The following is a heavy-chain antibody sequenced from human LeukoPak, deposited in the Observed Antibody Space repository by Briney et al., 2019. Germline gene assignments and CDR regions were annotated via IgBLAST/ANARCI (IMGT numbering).Heavy chain of an antibody. CDR2: IYPGDSDT. J-gene: IGHJ5*02. V-gene: IGHV5-51*01. D-gene: IGHD5-18*01. CDR3: ARLMGLSWIQLPNNWFDP. Sequence: GESLKISCKGSGYSFTSYWIGWVRQMPGEGLEWMGIIYPGDSDTRYSPSFQGQVTISADKSISTAYLQWSSLKASDTAMYYCARLMGLSWIQLPNNWFDPWGQGTLVTVSS. CDR1: GYSFTSYW.